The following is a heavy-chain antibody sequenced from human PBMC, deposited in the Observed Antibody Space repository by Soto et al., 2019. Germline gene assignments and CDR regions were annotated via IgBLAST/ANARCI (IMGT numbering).Heavy chain of an antibody. J-gene: IGHJ4*02. CDR3: GKDRYGTYGGIDY. Sequence: GGSLRLSCAASGFTFSTYAMIWVRQAPGKGLEWVSVITGSGGSTYYADSVKGRFTISRDTSKNTLFLQMNSLRAEDTAVYYCGKDRYGTYGGIDYWGQGTMVTVS. V-gene: IGHV3-23*01. D-gene: IGHD3-16*01. CDR2: ITGSGGST. CDR1: GFTFSTYA.